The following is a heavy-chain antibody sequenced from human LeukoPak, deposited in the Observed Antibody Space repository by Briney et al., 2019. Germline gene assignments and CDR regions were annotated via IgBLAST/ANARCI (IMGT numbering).Heavy chain of an antibody. D-gene: IGHD3-3*01. CDR2: IKQDGSEK. Sequence: PGGSLTLSCAASGFTFSTYWMRWVRQAPGKGLEWVANIKQDGSEKYYVDSVKGRFTISRDNAKNSLYLQMNTLRPEDTAVYYCARERQNKDFWSGVDYWGQGTLVTVSS. CDR1: GFTFSTYW. V-gene: IGHV3-7*01. CDR3: ARERQNKDFWSGVDY. J-gene: IGHJ4*02.